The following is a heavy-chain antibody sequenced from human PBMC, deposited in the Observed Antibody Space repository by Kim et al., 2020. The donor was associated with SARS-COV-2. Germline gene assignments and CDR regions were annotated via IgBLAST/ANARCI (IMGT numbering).Heavy chain of an antibody. J-gene: IGHJ4*02. V-gene: IGHV3-23*01. CDR2: GDIT. D-gene: IGHD6-13*01. Sequence: GDITAYADSVESRFTISRDHAKNTLYLQMSSRRAEDTAIYYCANPRQPDYWGQGTLVTVSS. CDR3: ANPRQPDY.